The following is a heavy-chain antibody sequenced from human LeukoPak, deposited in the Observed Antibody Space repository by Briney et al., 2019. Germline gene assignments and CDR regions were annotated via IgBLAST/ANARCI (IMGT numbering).Heavy chain of an antibody. J-gene: IGHJ4*02. CDR3: AKDLAPNSGSYFDY. CDR1: GFTFSSYA. Sequence: GGSLRLSCATSGFTFSSYAMSWVRQAPGKGLEWVSAISGSGGSTYYADSVKGRFTISRGNSKNTLYLQMNSLRAEDTAVYYCAKDLAPNSGSYFDYWGQGTLVTVSS. D-gene: IGHD1-26*01. V-gene: IGHV3-23*01. CDR2: ISGSGGST.